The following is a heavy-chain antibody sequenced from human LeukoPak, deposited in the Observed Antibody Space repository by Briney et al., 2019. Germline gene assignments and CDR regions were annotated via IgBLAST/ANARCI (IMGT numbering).Heavy chain of an antibody. CDR3: AKSTRAVMAMMDV. J-gene: IGHJ6*04. V-gene: IGHV3-21*01. Sequence: GGSLRLSCAASGSTFSSYSMNWVRQAPGKGLEWVSSISSRSTYIYHADSVKGRFTISRDNAKNSLFLQMNSLRAEDTAVYFCAKSTRAVMAMMDVWGKGTTVTVSS. D-gene: IGHD3-16*01. CDR2: ISSRSTYI. CDR1: GSTFSSYS.